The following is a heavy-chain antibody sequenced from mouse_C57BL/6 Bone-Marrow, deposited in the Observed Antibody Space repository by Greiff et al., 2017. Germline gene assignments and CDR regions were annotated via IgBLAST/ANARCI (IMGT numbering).Heavy chain of an antibody. CDR2: IDPENGDT. D-gene: IGHD2-4*01. CDR1: GFNIKDDY. CDR3: TTWDYDYDSGAYFDY. Sequence: EVKLVESGAELVRPGASVKLSCTASGFNIKDDYMHWVKQRPEQGLEWIGWIDPENGDTEYASKFQGKATITADTSSNTAYLQLSSLTSEDTAVYYCTTWDYDYDSGAYFDYWGQGTTLTVSS. V-gene: IGHV14-4*01. J-gene: IGHJ2*01.